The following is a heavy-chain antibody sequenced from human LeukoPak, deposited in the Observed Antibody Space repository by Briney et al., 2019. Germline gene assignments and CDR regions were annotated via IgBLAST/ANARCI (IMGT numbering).Heavy chain of an antibody. D-gene: IGHD2-8*01. CDR3: ERVGTNYYYYMDV. CDR2: ISAYNGNT. V-gene: IGHV1-18*01. J-gene: IGHJ6*03. Sequence: GASVKVSCKASGYTFTSYGISWVRQAPGQGLEWMGWISAYNGNTNYAQKLQGRVTMTKDTYTSTAYMELRSMRSDDTAVYYCERVGTNYYYYMDVWGKGTTVTVSS. CDR1: GYTFTSYG.